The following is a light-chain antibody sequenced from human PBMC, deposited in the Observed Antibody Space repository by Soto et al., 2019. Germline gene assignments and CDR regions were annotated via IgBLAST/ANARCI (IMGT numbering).Light chain of an antibody. CDR3: QKYNSAPCT. Sequence: DIQMTQSPSSLSASVGDRVTITCRASQGISNYLAWYQQKPGKVPKLLIYASSTLQSGVPSRFSGSGSGTEFTITISSLQPEDVATYYCQKYNSAPCTFGPGTKVDIK. J-gene: IGKJ3*01. CDR1: QGISNY. V-gene: IGKV1-27*01. CDR2: ASS.